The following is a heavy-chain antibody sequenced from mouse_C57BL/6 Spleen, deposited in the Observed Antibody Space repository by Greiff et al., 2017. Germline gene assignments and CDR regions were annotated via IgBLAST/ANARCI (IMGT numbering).Heavy chain of an antibody. CDR2: INPGSGGT. J-gene: IGHJ2*01. CDR1: GYAFTNYL. Sequence: QVQLQQSGAELVRPGTSVKVSCKASGYAFTNYLIEWVKQRPGQGLEWIGVINPGSGGTNYNEKFKGKATLTADKSSSTAYMQLSSLTSEDSAVYFCARAPPYGNYVAFDYWGQGTTLTVSS. D-gene: IGHD2-1*01. V-gene: IGHV1-54*01. CDR3: ARAPPYGNYVAFDY.